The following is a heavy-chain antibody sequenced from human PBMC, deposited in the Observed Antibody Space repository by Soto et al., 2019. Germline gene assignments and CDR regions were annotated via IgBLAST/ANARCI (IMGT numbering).Heavy chain of an antibody. Sequence: PGESLKMSCKGSGYSFAGYWITWVRQKPGNGLEWMGRIDPSDAQTYYSPSFRGHVTISVTKSITTVFLQWSSLRASDTAMYYCARQIYDSDTGPNFQYYFDSWGQGTPVTVSS. CDR3: ARQIYDSDTGPNFQYYFDS. V-gene: IGHV5-10-1*01. D-gene: IGHD3-22*01. CDR1: GYSFAGYW. J-gene: IGHJ4*02. CDR2: IDPSDAQT.